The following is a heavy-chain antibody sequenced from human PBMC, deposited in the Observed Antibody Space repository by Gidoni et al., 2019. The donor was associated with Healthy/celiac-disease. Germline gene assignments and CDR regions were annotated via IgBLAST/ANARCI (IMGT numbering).Heavy chain of an antibody. J-gene: IGHJ4*02. CDR3: TTDGRWGGWNRCFDY. V-gene: IGHV3-15*01. CDR1: GFTFSNAW. D-gene: IGHD6-19*01. CDR2: IKSKTDGGTT. Sequence: EVQLVESGGGLVKPGGSLRLSCAASGFTFSNAWMSWVRQAPGKGLEWVGRIKSKTDGGTTDYAAPVKGRFTISRDDSKNTLYLQMNSLKTEDTAVYYCTTDGRWGGWNRCFDYWGQGTLVTVSS.